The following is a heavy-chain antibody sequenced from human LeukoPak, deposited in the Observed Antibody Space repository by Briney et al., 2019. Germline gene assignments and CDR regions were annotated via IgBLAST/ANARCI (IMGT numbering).Heavy chain of an antibody. D-gene: IGHD2-21*01. J-gene: IGHJ3*02. Sequence: GGSLRLSCAASGFTFSSYGMHWVRQAPGKGLEWVAFIRYDGSNKYYADSVKGRFTISRDNSMNTLYLQMHSLRPEDTAVYYCAKKTMTGEGGGDLDIWGQGTMVTVSS. CDR3: AKKTMTGEGGGDLDI. CDR2: IRYDGSNK. CDR1: GFTFSSYG. V-gene: IGHV3-30*02.